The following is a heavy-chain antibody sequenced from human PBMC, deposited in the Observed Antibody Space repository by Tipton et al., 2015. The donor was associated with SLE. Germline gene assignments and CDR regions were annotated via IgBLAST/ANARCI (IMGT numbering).Heavy chain of an antibody. J-gene: IGHJ6*02. Sequence: TLSLTCTVSGGSISSYYWSWIRQPPGKGLEWIGYIYYSGSTNYNPSLKSRVTISVDTSKNQFSLKLSSVTAADTAVYYCVRLPGYSSSSAYYYGMDVWGQGTTVTVSS. CDR1: GGSISSYY. D-gene: IGHD6-6*01. CDR2: IYYSGST. CDR3: VRLPGYSSSSAYYYGMDV. V-gene: IGHV4-59*08.